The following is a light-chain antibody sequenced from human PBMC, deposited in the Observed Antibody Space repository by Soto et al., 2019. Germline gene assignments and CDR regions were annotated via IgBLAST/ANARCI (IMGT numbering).Light chain of an antibody. CDR2: GAS. J-gene: IGKJ2*01. Sequence: EIVLTQSPGTLSSSPGERATLSCRASQSVSSRYLAWYQQKPGQAPRLLIYGASNRATGIPDRFSGSGSGTDFTLTISRLEPEDFAVYFCQQYNNSPEYTFGQGTKLEIK. CDR1: QSVSSRY. V-gene: IGKV3-20*01. CDR3: QQYNNSPEYT.